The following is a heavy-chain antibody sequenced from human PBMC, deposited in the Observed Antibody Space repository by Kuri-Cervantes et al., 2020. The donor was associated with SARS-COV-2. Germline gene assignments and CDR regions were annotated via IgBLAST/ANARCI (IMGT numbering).Heavy chain of an antibody. CDR2: ISSSGSNI. Sequence: LSLTCAASGFTFSDYYMNWIRQAPGKGLEWVSYISSSGSNIYYADSVKGRFTISRDNAQNSLYLQMNSLRAEDTAVYYCVRDGDHWNFDYWGQGTLVTVSS. V-gene: IGHV3-11*04. D-gene: IGHD1-1*01. J-gene: IGHJ4*02. CDR3: VRDGDHWNFDY. CDR1: GFTFSDYY.